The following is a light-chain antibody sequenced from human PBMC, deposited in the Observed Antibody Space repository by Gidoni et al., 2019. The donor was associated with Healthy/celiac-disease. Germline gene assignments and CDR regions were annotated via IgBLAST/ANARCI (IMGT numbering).Light chain of an antibody. V-gene: IGKV1-6*01. CDR1: RGIRND. CDR2: AAS. Sequence: IQMTQSPSSLSASVGDRVTITCRACRGIRNDLGCYQQKPGIAPNLLIYAASNLQSGVPSRFTGSGSGTDFTLTISSLQPEDFATYYCLQDYNSTFGPXTKVDIK. CDR3: LQDYNST. J-gene: IGKJ3*01.